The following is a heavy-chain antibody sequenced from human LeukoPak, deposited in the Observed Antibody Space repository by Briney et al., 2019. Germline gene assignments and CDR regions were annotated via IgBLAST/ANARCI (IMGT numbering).Heavy chain of an antibody. CDR3: ARHRYAHDH. CDR1: GASISSYY. J-gene: IGHJ4*02. Sequence: PSETLSLTCTVSGASISSYYWTWIRQPPGKGLEWIGNMYYSGSTNCNPSLKSRATISVDTSENQFSLKLNSVTAADTAVYYYARHRYAHDHWGQGTLVTVSS. V-gene: IGHV4-59*08. D-gene: IGHD3-16*01. CDR2: MYYSGST.